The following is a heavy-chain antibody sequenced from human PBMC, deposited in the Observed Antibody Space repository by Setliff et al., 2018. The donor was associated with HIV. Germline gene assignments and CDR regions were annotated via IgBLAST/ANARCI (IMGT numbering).Heavy chain of an antibody. CDR3: ARSTVGIRGVVRGYYYYYMDV. CDR2: IYYSGST. Sequence: PSETLSLTCTVSGDSIRGYYWSWIRQPPGKGLEWIGHIYYSGSTNYNPSLKSRVTISVDTSKNPFSLKLSSVTAADTAAYYCARSTVGIRGVVRGYYYYYMDVWGKGTTVTVSS. V-gene: IGHV4-59*08. J-gene: IGHJ6*03. D-gene: IGHD3-10*01. CDR1: GDSIRGYY.